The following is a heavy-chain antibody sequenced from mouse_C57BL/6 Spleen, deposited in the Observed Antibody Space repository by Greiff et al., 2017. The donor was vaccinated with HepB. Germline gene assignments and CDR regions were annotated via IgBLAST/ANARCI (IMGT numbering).Heavy chain of an antibody. D-gene: IGHD4-1*01. CDR1: GYTFTSYW. V-gene: IGHV1-52*01. Sequence: QVQLQQPGAELVRPGSSVKLSCKASGYTFTSYWMHWVKQRPIQGLEWIGNIDPSDSETHYNQKFKDKATLTVDKSSSTAYMQLSSLTSEDSAVYYCARSTGTWYFDVWGTGTTVTVSS. CDR2: IDPSDSET. CDR3: ARSTGTWYFDV. J-gene: IGHJ1*03.